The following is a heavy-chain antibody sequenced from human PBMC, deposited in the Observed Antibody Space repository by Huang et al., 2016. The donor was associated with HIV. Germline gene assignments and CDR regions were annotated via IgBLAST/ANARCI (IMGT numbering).Heavy chain of an antibody. D-gene: IGHD3-3*01. V-gene: IGHV4-30-4*08. Sequence: QVQLQESGPGLVKPSQTLSLTCTVSGDSIRSGGYYWTWIRQSPAKGLEWIGYIYYSWGSDYNPSLKSRVSISIDAFKNRVSLKLKSVTVADTAVYYCARAPATHSVFFYWGQGTLVTVSA. CDR3: ARAPATHSVFFY. CDR1: GDSIRSGGYY. CDR2: IYYSWGS. J-gene: IGHJ4*02.